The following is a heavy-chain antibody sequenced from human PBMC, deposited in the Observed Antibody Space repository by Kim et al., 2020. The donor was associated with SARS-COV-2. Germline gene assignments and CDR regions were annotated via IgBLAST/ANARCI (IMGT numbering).Heavy chain of an antibody. CDR3: ASTGPGNYYGSGSSHNWFDP. Sequence: RFTISRDNAKNSLYLQMNSLRAEDTAVYYCASTGPGNYYGSGSSHNWFDPWGQGTLVTVSS. D-gene: IGHD3-10*01. V-gene: IGHV3-11*06. J-gene: IGHJ5*02.